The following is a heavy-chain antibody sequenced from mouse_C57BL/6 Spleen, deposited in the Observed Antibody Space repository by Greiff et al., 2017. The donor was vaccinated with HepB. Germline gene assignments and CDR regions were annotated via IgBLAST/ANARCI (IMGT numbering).Heavy chain of an antibody. J-gene: IGHJ2*01. Sequence: EVHLVESGAELVKPGASVKLSCTASGFNIKDYYMHWVKQRTEQGLEWIGRIDPEDGETKYAPKFQGKATITADTSSNTAYLQLSRLTSEDTAVYYCASGDSSGNGFDYWGQGTALTVSS. CDR2: IDPEDGET. V-gene: IGHV14-2*01. CDR3: ASGDSSGNGFDY. CDR1: GFNIKDYY. D-gene: IGHD3-2*02.